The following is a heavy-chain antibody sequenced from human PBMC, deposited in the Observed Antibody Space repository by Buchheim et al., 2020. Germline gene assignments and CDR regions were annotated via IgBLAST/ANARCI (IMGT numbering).Heavy chain of an antibody. CDR2: IYHSGST. CDR3: ASSLTAAGIDYYYYYGMDV. CDR1: GGSISSGGYS. V-gene: IGHV4-30-2*06. Sequence: QLQLQESGSGLVKPSQTQSLTCAVSGGSISSGGYSWSWIRQSPGKGLEWIGDIYHSGSTYYNPSLKSRVSISVDRSKNQFSLKVNSVTAADTAVYYCASSLTAAGIDYYYYYGMDVWGQGTT. J-gene: IGHJ6*02. D-gene: IGHD6-25*01.